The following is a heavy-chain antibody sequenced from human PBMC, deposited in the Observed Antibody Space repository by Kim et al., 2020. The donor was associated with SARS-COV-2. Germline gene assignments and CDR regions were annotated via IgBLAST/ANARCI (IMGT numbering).Heavy chain of an antibody. Sequence: GGSLRLSCTASGFTFGDYAMSWFRQAPGKGLEWVGFIRSKAYGGTTEYAASVKGRFTISRDDSKSIAYLQMNSLKTEDTAVYYCTRGRTTVTRVFDYWGQGTLVTVSS. J-gene: IGHJ4*02. CDR2: IRSKAYGGTT. D-gene: IGHD4-17*01. CDR1: GFTFGDYA. V-gene: IGHV3-49*03. CDR3: TRGRTTVTRVFDY.